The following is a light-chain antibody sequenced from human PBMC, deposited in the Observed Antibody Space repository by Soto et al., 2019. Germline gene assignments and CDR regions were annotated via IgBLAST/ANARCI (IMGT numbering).Light chain of an antibody. Sequence: DIQMTQSPSSLSASVGDRVTITCRASQSISNYVNWYQQKPGKAPNLLIYAVSSLRSGVPSRFSGSGSGTDFTLTISSLQPEDFATYYCQQSYSTARTFGQGTKLEIK. CDR1: QSISNY. CDR2: AVS. V-gene: IGKV1-39*01. CDR3: QQSYSTART. J-gene: IGKJ2*01.